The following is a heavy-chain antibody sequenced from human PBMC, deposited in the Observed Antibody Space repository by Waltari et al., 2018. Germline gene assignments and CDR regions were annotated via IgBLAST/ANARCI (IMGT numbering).Heavy chain of an antibody. CDR1: GFTFSSYS. CDR2: ISSSSSTR. CDR3: ARLAAAGSYYYYGMDV. Sequence: EVQLVESGGGLVQPGGSLRLSCAASGFTFSSYSMNWVRQAPGKGLEWVSYISSSSSTRYYADSVKGRFTISRDNAKNSLYLQMNSLRAEDTAVYYCARLAAAGSYYYYGMDVWGQGTTVTVSS. J-gene: IGHJ6*02. D-gene: IGHD6-13*01. V-gene: IGHV3-48*01.